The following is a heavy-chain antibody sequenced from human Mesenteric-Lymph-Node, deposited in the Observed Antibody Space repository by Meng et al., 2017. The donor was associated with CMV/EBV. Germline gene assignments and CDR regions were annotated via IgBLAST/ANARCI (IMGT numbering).Heavy chain of an antibody. J-gene: IGHJ3*02. Sequence: GGSLRLSCAASGFTFSNYAMTWVRQAPGKGLEWVSGINWNGGSTGYADSVKGRFTISRDNAKNSLYLQMNSLRAEDTALYYCARVRYYDFWSGYDAFDIWGQGTMVTVSS. V-gene: IGHV3-20*04. D-gene: IGHD3-3*01. CDR3: ARVRYYDFWSGYDAFDI. CDR2: INWNGGST. CDR1: GFTFSNYA.